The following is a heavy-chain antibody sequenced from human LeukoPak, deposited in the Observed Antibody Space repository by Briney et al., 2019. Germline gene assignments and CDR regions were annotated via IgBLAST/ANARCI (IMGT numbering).Heavy chain of an antibody. CDR2: ISGSGDIT. V-gene: IGHV3-23*01. Sequence: GGSLRLSCAASGFXFSSYAISWVRQAPGKGLEWVSGISGSGDITYYADSVKGRFTISRDNSKNTLYLQMNSLRAEDTAVYYCAKEHCSGGSCYSHYFDYWGQGTLVTVSS. J-gene: IGHJ4*02. CDR1: GFXFSSYA. D-gene: IGHD2-15*01. CDR3: AKEHCSGGSCYSHYFDY.